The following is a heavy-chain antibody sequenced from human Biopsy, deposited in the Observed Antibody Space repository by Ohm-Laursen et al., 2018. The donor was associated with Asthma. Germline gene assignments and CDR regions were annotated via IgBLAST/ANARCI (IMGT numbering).Heavy chain of an antibody. CDR1: GYTFNSAG. Sequence: ASVKVSCNTSGYTFNSAGITWVRQAPGQGLEWMGWISVYNGNTKVAHKLQDRVTMITDTSTSTAYMELRSLRSDDTAVYFCARAVDYSHYYGIGVWGQGTTVTVS. D-gene: IGHD3-10*01. V-gene: IGHV1-18*01. CDR2: ISVYNGNT. CDR3: ARAVDYSHYYGIGV. J-gene: IGHJ6*02.